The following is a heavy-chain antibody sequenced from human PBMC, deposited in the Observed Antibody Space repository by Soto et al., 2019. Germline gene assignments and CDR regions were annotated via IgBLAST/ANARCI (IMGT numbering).Heavy chain of an antibody. Sequence: SETLSLTCTLSGGAISSGDYYWSWIRQPPGKGLEWIGYIYYSGSTYYNPSLKSRVTISVDTSKNQFSLKLSSVTAADTAVYYCARERVTMVRGTYYYYGMYVWGQGTTVS. CDR3: ARERVTMVRGTYYYYGMYV. CDR1: GGAISSGDYY. CDR2: IYYSGST. J-gene: IGHJ6*02. D-gene: IGHD3-10*01. V-gene: IGHV4-30-4*01.